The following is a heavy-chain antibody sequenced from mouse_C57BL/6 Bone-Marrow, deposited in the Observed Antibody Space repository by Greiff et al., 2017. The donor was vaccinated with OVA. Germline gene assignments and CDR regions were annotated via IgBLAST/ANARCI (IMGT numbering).Heavy chain of an antibody. Sequence: QVQLQQSGAELAKPGASVKLSCKASGYTFTRYWMHWLKQRPGQGLEWIGYINPSSGYTKYHQKFKDKTTLTADKSSSTAYMQLSSLTYEDSAVYDCARPNYYYGSSYFDYWGQGTTLTVSS. CDR1: GYTFTRYW. V-gene: IGHV1-7*01. CDR3: ARPNYYYGSSYFDY. J-gene: IGHJ2*01. CDR2: INPSSGYT. D-gene: IGHD1-1*01.